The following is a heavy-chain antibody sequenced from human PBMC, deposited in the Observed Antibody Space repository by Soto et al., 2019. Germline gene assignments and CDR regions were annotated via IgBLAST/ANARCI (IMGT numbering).Heavy chain of an antibody. CDR2: IIPILGIA. CDR3: ARDPTHNWNDVGGDY. CDR1: GGTFSSYT. D-gene: IGHD1-20*01. J-gene: IGHJ4*02. V-gene: IGHV1-69*04. Sequence: ASVKVSCKASGGTFSSYTISWVRQAPGQGLEWMGRIIPILGIANYAQKFQGRVTITADKSTSTAYMELSSLRSEDTAVYYCARDPTHNWNDVGGDYWGQGTLVTVSS.